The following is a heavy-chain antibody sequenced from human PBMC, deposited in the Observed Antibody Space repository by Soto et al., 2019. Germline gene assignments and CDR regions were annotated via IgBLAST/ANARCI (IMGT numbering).Heavy chain of an antibody. J-gene: IGHJ5*02. CDR3: ARVGGSSSSRAFEVKFWFDP. CDR1: GYTFTSYD. V-gene: IGHV1-8*01. CDR2: MNPNSGNT. Sequence: QVQLVQSGAEVKKPGASVKVSCKASGYTFTSYDINWVRQATGQGLEWMGWMNPNSGNTGYAQKFQGRVTMTRNTSISTAYMELSSLRSEDTAVYYCARVGGSSSSRAFEVKFWFDPWGQGTLVTVSS. D-gene: IGHD6-6*01.